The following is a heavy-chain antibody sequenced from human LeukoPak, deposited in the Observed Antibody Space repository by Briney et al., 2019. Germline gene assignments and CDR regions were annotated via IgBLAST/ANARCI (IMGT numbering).Heavy chain of an antibody. D-gene: IGHD2-15*01. CDR3: AGIFCSGASCYSHDY. V-gene: IGHV4-38-2*02. Sequence: PSETLSLTCTVSGYPISSVYSWGCIRQPPGKGLEWIATIYHSGGTYYSPSLKSRVTISLDTSKNQFSLRLTSVTAADRAVYYCAGIFCSGASCYSHDYLGQGTLVTVSS. CDR1: GYPISSVYS. CDR2: IYHSGGT. J-gene: IGHJ4*02.